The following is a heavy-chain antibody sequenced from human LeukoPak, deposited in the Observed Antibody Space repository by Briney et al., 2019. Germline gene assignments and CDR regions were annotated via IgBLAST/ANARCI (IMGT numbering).Heavy chain of an antibody. D-gene: IGHD6-6*01. V-gene: IGHV3-9*01. J-gene: IGHJ4*02. CDR3: AKAPGSSIAASYYFDY. Sequence: GGSLRFSCAASGFTFDDYAMHWVRQAPGKGLEWVSGISWNSGSIGYADSVKGRFTISRDNAKNSLYPQMNSLRAEDTALYYCAKAPGSSIAASYYFDYWGQGTLVTVSS. CDR2: ISWNSGSI. CDR1: GFTFDDYA.